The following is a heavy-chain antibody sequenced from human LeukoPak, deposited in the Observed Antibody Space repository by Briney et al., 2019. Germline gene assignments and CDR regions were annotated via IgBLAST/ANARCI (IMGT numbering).Heavy chain of an antibody. CDR2: IIPIFGTA. CDR1: GGTFSSYA. D-gene: IGHD3-10*01. V-gene: IGHV1-69*01. CDR3: ARSGSGRNWFDP. J-gene: IGHJ5*02. Sequence: SVKVSCKASGGTFSSYAISWVRQAPGQGLEWMGGIIPIFGTANYAQKFQGRVTITADESTSTAYMELSSLRSEDTAVYYCARSGSGRNWFDPWGQGTLVTVSS.